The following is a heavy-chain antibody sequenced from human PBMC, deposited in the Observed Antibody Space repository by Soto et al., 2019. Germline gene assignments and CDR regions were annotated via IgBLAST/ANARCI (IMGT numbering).Heavy chain of an antibody. V-gene: IGHV3-43*01. D-gene: IGHD3-10*01. CDR2: ISWDGGST. Sequence: GGSLRLSCAASGFTFDDYTMHWVRQAPGKGLEWVSLISWDGGSTYYADSVKGRFTISRDNSKNSLYLQMNSLRTEDTALYYCAKDFYYGSGSQTYGMDVWGQGTTVTVSS. CDR1: GFTFDDYT. J-gene: IGHJ6*02. CDR3: AKDFYYGSGSQTYGMDV.